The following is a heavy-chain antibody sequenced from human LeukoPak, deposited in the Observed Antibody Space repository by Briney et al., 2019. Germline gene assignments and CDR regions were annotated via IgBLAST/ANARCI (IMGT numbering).Heavy chain of an antibody. CDR1: GYTFSSYG. CDR3: ARVKCGGDCYTFDY. CDR2: ISGYNGNT. D-gene: IGHD2-21*02. J-gene: IGHJ4*02. Sequence: ASVKVSCKSDGYTFSSYGISWVRQAPGQGLEWMGWISGYNGNTNYARKFQDRVSMTRDTSTSTVYMDLRSLRSDDTAVYYCARVKCGGDCYTFDYWGQGTLVTVSS. V-gene: IGHV1-18*01.